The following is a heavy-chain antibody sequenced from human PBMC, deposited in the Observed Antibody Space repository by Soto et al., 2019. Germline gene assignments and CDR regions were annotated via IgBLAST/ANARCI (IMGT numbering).Heavy chain of an antibody. D-gene: IGHD3-10*01. Sequence: GGSLRLSCAASGFTVSSNYMSWVRQAPGKGLEWVSVIYSGGSTYYADSVKGRFTISRDNSKNTLYLQMNSLRAEDTAVYYCAREPPSVYYMDVRGKGTTVTVSS. CDR2: IYSGGST. V-gene: IGHV3-66*01. J-gene: IGHJ6*03. CDR3: AREPPSVYYMDV. CDR1: GFTVSSNY.